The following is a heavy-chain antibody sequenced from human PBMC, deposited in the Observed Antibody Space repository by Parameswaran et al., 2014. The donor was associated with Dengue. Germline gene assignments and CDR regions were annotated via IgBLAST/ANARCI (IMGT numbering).Heavy chain of an antibody. V-gene: IGHV3-21*01. CDR3: ARLGGIVVVPAATDAFDI. D-gene: IGHD2-2*01. J-gene: IGHJ3*02. CDR1: GFTFSSYS. CDR2: ISSSSSYI. Sequence: AGGSLRLSCAASGFTFSSYSMNWVRQAPGKGLEWVSSISSSSSYIYYADSVKGRFTISRDNAKNSLYLQMNSLRAEDTAVYYCARLGGIVVVPAATDAFDIWGQGTMVTVS.